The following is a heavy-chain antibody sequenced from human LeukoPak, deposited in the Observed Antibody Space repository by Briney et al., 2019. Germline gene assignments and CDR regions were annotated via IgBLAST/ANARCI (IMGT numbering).Heavy chain of an antibody. CDR3: ARDTSVEMAPPVFEY. CDR2: IYDSGST. V-gene: IGHV4-39*07. Sequence: SETLSLTCTVSGGSISSSSYYWGWIRQPPGKGLEWIGSIYDSGSTYYNPSLKSRVTISVDTSKNQFSLKLNSVTAADTAVYYCARDTSVEMAPPVFEYWGQGTPVTVSS. D-gene: IGHD5-24*01. CDR1: GGSISSSSYY. J-gene: IGHJ4*02.